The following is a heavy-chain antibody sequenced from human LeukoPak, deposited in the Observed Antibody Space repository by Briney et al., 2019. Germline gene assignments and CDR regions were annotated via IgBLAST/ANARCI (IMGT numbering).Heavy chain of an antibody. CDR2: ISERGGST. CDR1: GITLSNYG. CDR3: AKDKYSNYRYYFDY. J-gene: IGHJ4*02. V-gene: IGHV3-20*04. D-gene: IGHD4-11*01. Sequence: GGSLRLSCVVSGITLSNYGMSWVRQAPGKGLEWVSGISERGGSTNYADSVKGRFTISRDNAKNSLYLQMNSLRAEDTALYYCAKDKYSNYRYYFDYWGQGTLVTVSS.